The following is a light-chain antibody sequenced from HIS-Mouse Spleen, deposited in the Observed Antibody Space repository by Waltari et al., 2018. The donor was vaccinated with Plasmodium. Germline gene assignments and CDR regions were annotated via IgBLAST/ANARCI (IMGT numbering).Light chain of an antibody. J-gene: IGKJ3*01. CDR1: QSVSSN. CDR2: GAS. Sequence: DIVMTHSPATLSVSPGQSATLSCRASQSVSSNLAWYQQKPGQAPRLLIYGASTRATGIPARFSGSGSGTEFTLTISSLQSEDFAVYYCQQYNNWSFTFGPGTKVDIK. CDR3: QQYNNWSFT. V-gene: IGKV3-15*01.